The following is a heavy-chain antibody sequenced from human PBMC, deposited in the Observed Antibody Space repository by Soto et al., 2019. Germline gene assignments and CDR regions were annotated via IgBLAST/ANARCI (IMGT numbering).Heavy chain of an antibody. D-gene: IGHD3-3*01. CDR3: ARDAYYDFWSGYQYYLDY. V-gene: IGHV1-18*01. CDR1: GYTFTSYG. CDR2: ISAYNGNT. J-gene: IGHJ4*02. Sequence: ASVKVSCKASGYTFTSYGISWVRQAPGQGLEWMGWISAYNGNTNYAQKLQGRVTMTTDTSTSTAYMELRSLRSDDTAVYYCARDAYYDFWSGYQYYLDYWGQGTLVTVSS.